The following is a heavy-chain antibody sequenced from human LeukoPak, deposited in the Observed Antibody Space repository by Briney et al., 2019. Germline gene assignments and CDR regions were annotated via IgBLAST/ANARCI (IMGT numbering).Heavy chain of an antibody. Sequence: SETLSLTCSVSGHSINNNYHWGWIRQPPGKGLEWIGYIYYSGSTNYNPSLKSRVTISADTSKNQFSLKLSSVTAADTAVYYCARGKWAARGWFDPWGQGTLVTVSS. CDR2: IYYSGST. CDR3: ARGKWAARGWFDP. CDR1: GHSINNNYH. V-gene: IGHV4-38-2*02. D-gene: IGHD6-6*01. J-gene: IGHJ5*02.